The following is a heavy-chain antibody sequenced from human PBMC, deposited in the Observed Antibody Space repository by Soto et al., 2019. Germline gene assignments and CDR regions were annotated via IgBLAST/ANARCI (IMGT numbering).Heavy chain of an antibody. CDR3: ARVPSP. J-gene: IGHJ5*02. CDR1: GGSISSGGYS. Sequence: SQTQSLTYAVSGGSISSGGYSWSWIRQPPGKGLEWIGYIYHSGSTYYNPSLKSRVTISVDRSKNQFSLKLSFVTAADTAVYYCARVPSPWGQGTLVTVSS. CDR2: IYHSGST. V-gene: IGHV4-30-2*01.